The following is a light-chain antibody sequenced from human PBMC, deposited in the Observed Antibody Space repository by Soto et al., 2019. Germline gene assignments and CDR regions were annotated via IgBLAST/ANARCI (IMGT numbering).Light chain of an antibody. CDR1: SSDGGGYNY. J-gene: IGLJ1*01. CDR2: EVS. Sequence: QSVLTQPASVSVSPGQSITISCTGTSSDGGGYNYVSWYQEHPGKAPKLRIDEVSNRPSGVSNRFSGCKSGNTASLTTSRPQAEEEADHYCRSYTSSSTIVFGTGTKVTV. V-gene: IGLV2-14*01. CDR3: RSYTSSSTIV.